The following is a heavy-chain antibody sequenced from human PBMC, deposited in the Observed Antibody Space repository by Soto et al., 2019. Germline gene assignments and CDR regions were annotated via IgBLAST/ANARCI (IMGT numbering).Heavy chain of an antibody. V-gene: IGHV1-2*02. CDR1: GYTFTGNY. J-gene: IGHJ4*02. Sequence: ASVKVSCKTSGYTFTGNYIHCVRQAPGQGLEWMGWLNPQSGGTNYAQKFQGRVTMTRDTSISTAYMELTRLTSEDTAVYFCARSVVMVVVAPVSVLDYWAQGTLVTVSS. CDR2: LNPQSGGT. D-gene: IGHD2-15*01. CDR3: ARSVVMVVVAPVSVLDY.